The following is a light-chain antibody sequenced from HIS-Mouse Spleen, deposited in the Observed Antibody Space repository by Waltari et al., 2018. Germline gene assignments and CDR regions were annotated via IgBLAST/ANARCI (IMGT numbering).Light chain of an antibody. J-gene: IGLJ1*01. V-gene: IGLV3-21*02. CDR3: QVWDSSSDRV. Sequence: SYVLTQPPSVSVAPGQTARITCGGHNIGRKRLHRYQQKPGQAPVLVVYDDCDRPSGIPERFSGSNSGNTATLTISRVEAGDEADYYCQVWDSSSDRVFGTGTKVTVL. CDR1: NIGRKR. CDR2: DDC.